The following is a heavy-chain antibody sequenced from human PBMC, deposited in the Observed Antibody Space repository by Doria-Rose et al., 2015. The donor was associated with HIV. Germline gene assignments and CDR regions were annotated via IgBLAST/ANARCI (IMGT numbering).Heavy chain of an antibody. CDR3: ARIKSSRWYHKYYFDF. D-gene: IGHD6-13*01. V-gene: IGHV2-26*01. CDR1: GVSLSSPGMG. Sequence: QESGPVLVKPTETLTLTCTVSGVSLSSPGMGVSWIRQPPGKALEWLANIFSDDERSYKTSLKSRPTISRCTSKSRVVLTMTDMDPVDTATYYCARIKSSRWYHKYYFDFWGQGTLVIVSA. J-gene: IGHJ4*02. CDR2: IFSDDER.